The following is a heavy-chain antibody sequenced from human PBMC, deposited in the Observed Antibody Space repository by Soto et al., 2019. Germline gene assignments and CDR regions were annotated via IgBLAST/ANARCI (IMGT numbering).Heavy chain of an antibody. V-gene: IGHV4-4*02. CDR2: IHHSGAT. CDR1: GDSITGDNW. Sequence: QVQLQESGPGLVQPSGTLSLTCAVSGDSITGDNWWSLVRQPPGKGLEWIGEIHHSGATNYNPSLNSRVTISVDKSKNQSSLKLNSVTAADTAMFYCATQGFYRMGVWGRGTTVTVSS. J-gene: IGHJ6*02. CDR3: ATQGFYRMGV.